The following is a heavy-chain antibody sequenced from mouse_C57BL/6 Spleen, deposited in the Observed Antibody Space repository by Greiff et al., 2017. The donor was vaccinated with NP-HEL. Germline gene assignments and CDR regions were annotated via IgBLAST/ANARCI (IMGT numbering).Heavy chain of an antibody. V-gene: IGHV1-47*01. J-gene: IGHJ3*01. CDR2: FHPYNDDT. CDR3: ARRGDEDWFAY. Sequence: ESGAELVKPGASVKMSCKASGYTFTTYPIEWMKQNHGQSLEWIGNFHPYNDDTKYNEKFKGKATLTVEKSSSTVYLELSRLTSDDAAVYYCARRGDEDWFAYWGQGTLVTVSA. CDR1: GYTFTTYP.